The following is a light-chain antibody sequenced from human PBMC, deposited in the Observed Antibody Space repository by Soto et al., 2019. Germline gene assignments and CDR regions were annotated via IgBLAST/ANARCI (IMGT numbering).Light chain of an antibody. CDR1: RSISDW. Sequence: DIQMAQSPSALAPSVVDRSTITCLASRSISDWLAWYQQKPGKAPKLLIFDASSLKSGVPSRFSGSGSGTEFTLTISGLQPDDVATYYCLQYSSHSWTFGQGTKVDIK. V-gene: IGKV1-5*01. J-gene: IGKJ1*01. CDR2: DAS. CDR3: LQYSSHSWT.